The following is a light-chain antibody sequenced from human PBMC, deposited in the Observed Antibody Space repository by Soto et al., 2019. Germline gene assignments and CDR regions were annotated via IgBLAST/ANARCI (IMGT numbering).Light chain of an antibody. Sequence: SVLTQPPSASGSPGQSVTISCTGTSRDVGSYNYVSWYQQHPGKAPKLMIYEVYKRPSGVPDRFSGSKSGNTASLTVSGLQAEDEAEYYCSSYAGTNRVFGTGTKVTVL. V-gene: IGLV2-8*01. CDR1: SRDVGSYNY. CDR2: EVY. CDR3: SSYAGTNRV. J-gene: IGLJ1*01.